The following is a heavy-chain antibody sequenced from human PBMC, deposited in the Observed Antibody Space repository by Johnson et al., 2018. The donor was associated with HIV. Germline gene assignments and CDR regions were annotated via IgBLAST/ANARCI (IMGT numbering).Heavy chain of an antibody. Sequence: VQLVESGGGVVQPGRSLRLSCAASGFTFSSYAMHWVRQAPGKGLAWVSYISSSCSTIYYADSVKGRFTIPRDNAKNSLYLQMTSLRAEDTAVYYCARAQYGGNSNAGDGFDIWGQGTMVTVSS. J-gene: IGHJ3*02. D-gene: IGHD4-23*01. CDR2: ISSSCSTI. V-gene: IGHV3-48*04. CDR1: GFTFSSYA. CDR3: ARAQYGGNSNAGDGFDI.